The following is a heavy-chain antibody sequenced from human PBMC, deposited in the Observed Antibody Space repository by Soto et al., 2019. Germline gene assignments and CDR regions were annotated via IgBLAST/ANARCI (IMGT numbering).Heavy chain of an antibody. V-gene: IGHV4-4*07. J-gene: IGHJ3*02. D-gene: IGHD2-15*01. CDR2: IYTSGST. Sequence: QVQLQESGPGLVKPSETLSLTCTVSGGSISSYYWSWIRQPAGKGLEWIGRIYTSGSTNYNPSLKSRVTMSVDTSKNQFSLKLSSVTAADTAVYYCARGGYRSGGSCYSDAFDIWGQGTMVTVSS. CDR1: GGSISSYY. CDR3: ARGGYRSGGSCYSDAFDI.